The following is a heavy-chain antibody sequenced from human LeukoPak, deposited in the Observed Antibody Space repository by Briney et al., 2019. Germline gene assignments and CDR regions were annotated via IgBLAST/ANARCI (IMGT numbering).Heavy chain of an antibody. CDR3: ARADVGAVPTEARSPRGDDPFDI. V-gene: IGHV7-4-1*02. Sequence: ASVKVSCKASGYTFTTYAMNWVRQAPGQGLECLGWINTNTGNPTYAQGFTGRFVFSLDTSASTAYLQISSLKAEDTAVYYCARADVGAVPTEARSPRGDDPFDIWGQGTMVTVSS. J-gene: IGHJ3*02. CDR1: GYTFTTYA. D-gene: IGHD2-2*01. CDR2: INTNTGNP.